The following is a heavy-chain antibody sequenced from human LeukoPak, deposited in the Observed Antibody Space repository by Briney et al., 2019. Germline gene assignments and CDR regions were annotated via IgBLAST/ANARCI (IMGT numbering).Heavy chain of an antibody. Sequence: GGSLRLSCAASGFTFSSYGMSWVRQAPGKGLEWVSAISGSGGSTYYADSVKGRFTISRDNSKNTLYLQMNSLRAEDTAVYYCAKVYYDILTGYGGWGGYYFDYWGQGTLVTVSS. CDR1: GFTFSSYG. CDR3: AKVYYDILTGYGGWGGYYFDY. D-gene: IGHD3-9*01. CDR2: ISGSGGST. V-gene: IGHV3-23*01. J-gene: IGHJ4*02.